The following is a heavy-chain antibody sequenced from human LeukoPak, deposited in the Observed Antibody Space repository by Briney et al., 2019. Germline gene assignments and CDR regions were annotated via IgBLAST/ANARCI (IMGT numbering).Heavy chain of an antibody. CDR1: GFTFSSCA. V-gene: IGHV4-34*01. Sequence: GSLRLSCAASGFTFSSCAMYWIRQPPGKGLEWIGEINHSGSTNYNPSLKSRVTISVDTSKNQFSLKLSSVTAADTAVYYCARGLREYSNNTFDYWGQGTLVTVSS. J-gene: IGHJ4*02. CDR3: ARGLREYSNNTFDY. CDR2: INHSGST. D-gene: IGHD4-11*01.